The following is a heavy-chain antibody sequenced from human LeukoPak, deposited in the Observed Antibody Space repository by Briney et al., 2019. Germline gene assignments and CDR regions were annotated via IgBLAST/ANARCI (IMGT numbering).Heavy chain of an antibody. CDR1: AGSIRSSSFF. Sequence: SETLSLTCTVSAGSIRSSSFFWDWVRQPPGKGLEWIGSIYYSGSTYYNPSLKSRVTTSIDTPKNQFSLNLSSVTAADTAVYYCATGDVVVPTAAQRPLDYWGQGTLVTVSS. D-gene: IGHD2-2*01. CDR3: ATGDVVVPTAAQRPLDY. CDR2: IYYSGST. J-gene: IGHJ4*02. V-gene: IGHV4-39*01.